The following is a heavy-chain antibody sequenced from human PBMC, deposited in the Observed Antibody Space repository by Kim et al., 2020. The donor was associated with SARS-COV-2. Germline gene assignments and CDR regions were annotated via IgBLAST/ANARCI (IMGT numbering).Heavy chain of an antibody. Sequence: ASVKVSCKASGYTFTSYAMNWVRQATGQGLEWMGWINTNTGNPTYAQGFTGRFVFSLDTSVSTAYLQISSLKAEDTAVYYCARDPGVSTIFGVVIRNPNYYGMDVWGQGTTVTVSS. CDR1: GYTFTSYA. CDR3: ARDPGVSTIFGVVIRNPNYYGMDV. D-gene: IGHD3-3*01. CDR2: INTNTGNP. V-gene: IGHV7-4-1*02. J-gene: IGHJ6*02.